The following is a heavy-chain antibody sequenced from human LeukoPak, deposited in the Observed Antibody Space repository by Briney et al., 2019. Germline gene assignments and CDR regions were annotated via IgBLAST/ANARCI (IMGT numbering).Heavy chain of an antibody. CDR2: INHSGST. V-gene: IGHV4-34*01. CDR1: GGSFSGYY. J-gene: IGHJ4*02. CDR3: ARGRYGTTVTTAFDY. Sequence: NPSETLSLTCAVYGGSFSGYYWSWIRQPPGKGLEWIGEINHSGSTNYNPSLKSRVTISVDTSKNQFSLKLSSVTAADTAVYYCARGRYGTTVTTAFDYWGQGTLVTVSS. D-gene: IGHD4-17*01.